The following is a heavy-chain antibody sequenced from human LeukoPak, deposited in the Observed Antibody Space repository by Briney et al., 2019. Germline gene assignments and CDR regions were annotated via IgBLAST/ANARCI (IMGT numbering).Heavy chain of an antibody. V-gene: IGHV3-30-3*01. J-gene: IGHJ5*02. CDR2: ISYDGSNK. CDR1: GFTFSSYA. Sequence: GSLRLSCAASGFTFSSYAMHWVRQAPGKGLEWVAVISYDGSNKHYADSVKGRFTISRDNSKNTLYLQMNSLRAEDTAVYYCARESRSVHNWFDPWGQGTLVTVSS. D-gene: IGHD2-15*01. CDR3: ARESRSVHNWFDP.